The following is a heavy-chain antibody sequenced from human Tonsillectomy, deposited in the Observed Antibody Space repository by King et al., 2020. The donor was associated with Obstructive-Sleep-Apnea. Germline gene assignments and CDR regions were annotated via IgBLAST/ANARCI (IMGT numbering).Heavy chain of an antibody. V-gene: IGHV5-51*01. Sequence: QLVQSGAEVKKPGESLKISCKVSGYSFTTYWIGWVRQMPGKGLEWMGIIYPGASATRYSPSFQGQVTISADKSISTAYLQWSSLKASDNAIYYCARRKWAWFFDIWGRGTLVTVSS. J-gene: IGHJ2*01. CDR2: IYPGASAT. CDR3: ARRKWAWFFDI. D-gene: IGHD2-8*01. CDR1: GYSFTTYW.